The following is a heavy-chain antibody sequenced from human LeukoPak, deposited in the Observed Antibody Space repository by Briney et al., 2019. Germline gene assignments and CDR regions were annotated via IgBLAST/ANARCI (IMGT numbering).Heavy chain of an antibody. Sequence: PGGSLRLSCAASGFTFSTYAMRWVRQAPGEGLEWVSGISNSGGSTSYADSVKGRFTISRDNSKNTLYLQMNSLRGEDTAVYYCAKDIYGDYGGVDYWGQGTLVTVSS. J-gene: IGHJ4*02. CDR2: ISNSGGST. V-gene: IGHV3-23*01. D-gene: IGHD4-17*01. CDR1: GFTFSTYA. CDR3: AKDIYGDYGGVDY.